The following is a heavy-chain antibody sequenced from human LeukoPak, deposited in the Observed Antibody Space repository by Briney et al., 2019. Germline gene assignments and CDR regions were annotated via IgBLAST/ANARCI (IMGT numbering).Heavy chain of an antibody. J-gene: IGHJ6*03. V-gene: IGHV4-30-4*08. Sequence: SETLSLTCTVSVGSITSGDYYWSWIRQPPGKGLEWIGYIHYSGSTHYNPSLKSRVTISADTSKNQFSLRLSSVTAAGTAVYYCARGSPGYSSSSYYYYMDVWGKGTTVTVSS. CDR3: ARGSPGYSSSSYYYYMDV. CDR1: VGSITSGDYY. D-gene: IGHD6-6*01. CDR2: IHYSGST.